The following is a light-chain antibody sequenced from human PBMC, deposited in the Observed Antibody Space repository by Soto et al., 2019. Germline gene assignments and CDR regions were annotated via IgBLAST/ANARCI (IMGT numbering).Light chain of an antibody. Sequence: IVMTQSPATLSVSPGERTTLSCRASQSVSSNLAWYQQKPGQAPRLLIFGASIRATGVPDRFSAGGSGTEFALTISSQQSEDFAIYYCQQYNDWPTYTFGQGTNLDIK. CDR1: QSVSSN. V-gene: IGKV3-15*01. CDR3: QQYNDWPTYT. J-gene: IGKJ2*01. CDR2: GAS.